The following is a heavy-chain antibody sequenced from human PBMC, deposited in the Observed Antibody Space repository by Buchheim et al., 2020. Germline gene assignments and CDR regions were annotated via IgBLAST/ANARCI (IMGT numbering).Heavy chain of an antibody. J-gene: IGHJ4*02. CDR3: AREYSTSSGPSFDY. Sequence: QLQLQESGPGLVKPSETLSLICSVSGGSISSRGYYWGWIRQPPGKGLEWIGSINYSGSAYYNPSLKSRVTISVYTSKHLFSLKLTSMTAADTAVYYCAREYSTSSGPSFDYWGQGTL. D-gene: IGHD6-6*01. CDR1: GGSISSRGYY. V-gene: IGHV4-39*07. CDR2: INYSGSA.